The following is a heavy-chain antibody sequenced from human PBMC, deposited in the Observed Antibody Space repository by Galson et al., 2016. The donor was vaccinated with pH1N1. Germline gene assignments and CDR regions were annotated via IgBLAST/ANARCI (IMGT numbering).Heavy chain of an antibody. J-gene: IGHJ4*02. CDR3: ARAQSASFSSINCAFDY. Sequence: TLSLTCTVFGGSISSGGYYWSWIRQHPGKGLEWIGYIYYSGNTYYNPSLESRVTISVDTSKNQFSLKLSSVTAADTAMYYCARAQSASFSSINCAFDYWGQGALVTVSS. D-gene: IGHD2-2*01. CDR2: IYYSGNT. CDR1: GGSISSGGYY. V-gene: IGHV4-31*03.